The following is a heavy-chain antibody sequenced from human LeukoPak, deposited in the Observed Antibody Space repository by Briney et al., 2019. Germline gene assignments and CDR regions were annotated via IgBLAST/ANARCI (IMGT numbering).Heavy chain of an antibody. D-gene: IGHD2-8*01. J-gene: IGHJ5*02. CDR3: ARGLDGYCTNGVCYGNWFDP. CDR1: GYTFTSYG. V-gene: IGHV1-18*01. Sequence: GSVKVSCKASGYTFTSYGISWVRQAPGQGLEWMGWISAYNGNTNYAQKLQGRVTMTTDTSTSTAYMELSSLRSNDTAVYYCARGLDGYCTNGVCYGNWFDPWGQGTLVTVSS. CDR2: ISAYNGNT.